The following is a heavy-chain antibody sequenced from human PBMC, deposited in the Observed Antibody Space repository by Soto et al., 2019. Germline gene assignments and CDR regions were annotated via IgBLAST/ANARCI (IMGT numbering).Heavy chain of an antibody. D-gene: IGHD5-12*01. CDR1: GYTFTSYY. V-gene: IGHV1-46*01. CDR3: ARGRGDGYNQFYYGMDV. CDR2: INPSGGST. Sequence: ASVKVSCKASGYTFTSYYMHWGRQAPGQGLEWMGIINPSGGSTSYAQKFQGRVTMTRDTSTSTVYMELSSLRSEDTAVYYCARGRGDGYNQFYYGMDVWGQEPTVTVSS. J-gene: IGHJ6*02.